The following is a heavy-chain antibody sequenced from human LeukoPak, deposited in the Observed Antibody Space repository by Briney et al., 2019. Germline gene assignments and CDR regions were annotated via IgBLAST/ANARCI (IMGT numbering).Heavy chain of an antibody. CDR3: ARDGVADPSERYFDY. CDR2: INPNSGGT. J-gene: IGHJ4*02. V-gene: IGHV1-2*02. D-gene: IGHD3-3*01. CDR1: GYTFTGYY. Sequence: ASVKVSCKASGYTFTGYYMHWVRQAPGQGLEWMGWINPNSGGTNYAQKLQGRVTMTTDTSTSTAYMELRSLRSDDTAVYYCARDGVADPSERYFDYWGQGTLVTVSS.